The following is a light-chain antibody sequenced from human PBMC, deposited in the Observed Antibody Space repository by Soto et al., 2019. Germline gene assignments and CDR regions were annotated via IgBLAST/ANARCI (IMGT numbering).Light chain of an antibody. CDR1: SSDVGGYNY. CDR2: EVS. CDR3: SSYTSSSTL. J-gene: IGLJ1*01. Sequence: QAVLTQHASVSGSPGQSITISCTGTSSDVGGYNYVSWYQQHPGKAPKLMIYEVSNRPSGVSNRFSGSKSGNTASLTISGLQAEDEADYYCSSYTSSSTLFGTGTKVTVL. V-gene: IGLV2-14*01.